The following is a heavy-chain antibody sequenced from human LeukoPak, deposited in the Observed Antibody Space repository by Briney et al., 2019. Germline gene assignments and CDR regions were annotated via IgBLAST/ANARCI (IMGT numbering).Heavy chain of an antibody. V-gene: IGHV4-59*12. CDR2: IYYSGST. J-gene: IGHJ3*02. CDR1: GGSINSYY. D-gene: IGHD3-3*01. Sequence: SETLSLTCTVSGGSINSYYWSWIRQPPGKGLEWIGYIYYSGSTYYNPSLKSRVTISVDRSKNQFSLKLSSVTAADTAVYYFASYDFWSGYSRGAFDIWGQGTMVTVSS. CDR3: ASYDFWSGYSRGAFDI.